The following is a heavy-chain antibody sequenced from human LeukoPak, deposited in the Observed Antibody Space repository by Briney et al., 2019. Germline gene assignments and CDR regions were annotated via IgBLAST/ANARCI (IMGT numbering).Heavy chain of an antibody. Sequence: SVKVSCKASGGTFSSYAISWVRQAPGQGLEWMGGIIPVFGTANYAQKFQGRVTITADESTSTAYMELSSLRSEDTAVYYCASHASGIAAAGPPGDYWGQGTLVTVSS. J-gene: IGHJ4*02. CDR2: IIPVFGTA. CDR1: GGTFSSYA. D-gene: IGHD6-13*01. CDR3: ASHASGIAAAGPPGDY. V-gene: IGHV1-69*13.